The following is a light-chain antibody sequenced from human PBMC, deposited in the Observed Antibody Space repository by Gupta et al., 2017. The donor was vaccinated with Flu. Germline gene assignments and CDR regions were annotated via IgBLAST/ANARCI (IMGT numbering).Light chain of an antibody. Sequence: QPVLTQPPSASGPPRPRLTLPCTGSTSNIGAGYDVHWYQQLPGTAPKLVIYGNSNRPSGVPDRFSGSKSGTSASLAITGLQAEDEADYYCQSYDSSLSGTVFGGGTKVTVL. J-gene: IGLJ3*02. CDR2: GNS. CDR1: TSNIGAGYD. V-gene: IGLV1-40*01. CDR3: QSYDSSLSGTV.